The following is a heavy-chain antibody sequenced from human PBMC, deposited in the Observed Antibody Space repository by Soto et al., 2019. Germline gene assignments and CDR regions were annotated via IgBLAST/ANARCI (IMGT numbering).Heavy chain of an antibody. D-gene: IGHD3-22*01. Sequence: GGSLRLSCAASGFTFSSYEMNWVRQASGKGLEWVSYISSSGSTIYYADSVKGRFTISRDNAKNSLYLQMNGLRAEDTAVYYCARDGPDYYDSSCYLDLWGRGTLVTVSS. CDR2: ISSSGSTI. J-gene: IGHJ2*01. CDR3: ARDGPDYYDSSCYLDL. CDR1: GFTFSSYE. V-gene: IGHV3-48*03.